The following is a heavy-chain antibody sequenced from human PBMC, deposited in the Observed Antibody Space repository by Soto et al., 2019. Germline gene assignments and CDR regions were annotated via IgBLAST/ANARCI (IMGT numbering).Heavy chain of an antibody. J-gene: IGHJ6*02. V-gene: IGHV4-59*08. D-gene: IGHD3-22*01. CDR1: GGSFRPNY. Sequence: SETLSLTCSLSGGSFRPNYWSWIRQSPGKGLEWVGYIYFGGTTSYNPSLKSRVTISLETSKNDFSLRLNSVSAADTAVYYCARRLYYDSSGFEGGGMDVWGQGTTVTVSS. CDR2: IYFGGTT. CDR3: ARRLYYDSSGFEGGGMDV.